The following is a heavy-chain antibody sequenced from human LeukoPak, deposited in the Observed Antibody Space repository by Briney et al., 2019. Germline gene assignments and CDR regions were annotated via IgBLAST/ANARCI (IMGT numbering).Heavy chain of an antibody. CDR2: INLRGTT. CDR3: ARGLTIYDYVWGSYQPYNWFDP. J-gene: IGHJ5*02. Sequence: PSETLSLTCAVYGGSFTTYYGTWIRQPPGKGLEWIGEINLRGTTNYNPSLKSRVTISLDTSKNQFSLKLTSVTAADTAVYYCARGLTIYDYVWGSYQPYNWFDPWGQGTLVTVSS. D-gene: IGHD3-16*01. CDR1: GGSFTTYY. V-gene: IGHV4-34*01.